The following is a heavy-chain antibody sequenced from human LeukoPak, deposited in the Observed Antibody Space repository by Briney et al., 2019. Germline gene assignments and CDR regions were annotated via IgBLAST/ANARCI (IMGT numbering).Heavy chain of an antibody. CDR3: ARMTTGHDY. CDR2: ANHSGYT. V-gene: IGHV4-34*01. Sequence: SETLSLTCGVSGTSFTSYYWSWIRQTPGKGLEWIGEANHSGYTNMNPSLKSRVTISVDTSKNQFPLMMTSVTAADTAVYFCARMTTGHDYWGPGTLVTVSS. J-gene: IGHJ4*02. CDR1: GTSFTSYY. D-gene: IGHD4-17*01.